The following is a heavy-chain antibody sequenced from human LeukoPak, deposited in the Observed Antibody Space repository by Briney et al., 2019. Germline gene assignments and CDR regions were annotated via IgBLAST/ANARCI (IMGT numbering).Heavy chain of an antibody. J-gene: IGHJ6*03. D-gene: IGHD6-19*01. CDR1: GDSVSSNSAA. CDR2: TYYRSKWYN. CDR3: ARMRGSSGWGYYYYYMDV. Sequence: SQTLSLTCAISGDSVSSNSAAWNWFRQSPSRGLEWLVRTYYRSKWYNDYAVSVKSRITINPDTSKNQFSLQLNSVTPEDTAVYYCARMRGSSGWGYYYYYMDVWGKGTTVTISS. V-gene: IGHV6-1*01.